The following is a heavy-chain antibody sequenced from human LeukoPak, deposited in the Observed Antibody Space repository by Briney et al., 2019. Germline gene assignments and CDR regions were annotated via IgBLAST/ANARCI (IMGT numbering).Heavy chain of an antibody. CDR3: ARGRYYDSSGYYYPDAFDI. D-gene: IGHD3-22*01. Sequence: SVKVSCKASGGTFSSYAISWVRQAPGQGLEWMGRIIPIFGTANYAQKFQGRDTITTDESTSTAYMELSSLRSEDTAVYYCARGRYYDSSGYYYPDAFDIWGRGTMVTVSS. V-gene: IGHV1-69*05. CDR2: IIPIFGTA. J-gene: IGHJ3*02. CDR1: GGTFSSYA.